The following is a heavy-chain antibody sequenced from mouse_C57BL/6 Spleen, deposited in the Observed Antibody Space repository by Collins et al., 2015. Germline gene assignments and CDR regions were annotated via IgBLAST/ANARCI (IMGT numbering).Heavy chain of an antibody. CDR3: ARKAFYPYYYAMDY. J-gene: IGHJ4*01. CDR1: GYTFTDYY. CDR2: INPNNGGT. Sequence: EVQLQQSGPELVKPGASVKISCKASGYTFTDYYMNWVKQSHGKSLEWIGDINPNNGGTSYNQKFKGKATLTVDKSSSTAYMELRSLTSEDSAVYYCARKAFYPYYYAMDYWGQGTSVTVSS. D-gene: IGHD2-1*01. V-gene: IGHV1-26*01.